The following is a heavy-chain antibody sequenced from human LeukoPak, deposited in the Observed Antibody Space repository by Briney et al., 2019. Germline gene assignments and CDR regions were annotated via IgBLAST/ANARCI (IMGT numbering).Heavy chain of an antibody. V-gene: IGHV1-2*02. CDR2: ININSGVT. J-gene: IGHJ6*03. CDR3: AKDRYGDYEAPFHYYMDA. Sequence: ASVKVSCKASGYTFSGFYIRWVRQAPGQGLEWMGWININSGVTNYAQKLQGRVTITRDTSIDTAYMQLSRLRSDDTAVYYCAKDRYGDYEAPFHYYMDAWGRGTTVTVSS. CDR1: GYTFSGFY. D-gene: IGHD5-12*01.